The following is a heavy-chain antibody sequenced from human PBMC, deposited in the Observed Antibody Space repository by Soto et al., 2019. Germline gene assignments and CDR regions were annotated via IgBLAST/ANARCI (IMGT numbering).Heavy chain of an antibody. D-gene: IGHD2-8*01. CDR3: VRGWCSNSSFYYLAV. CDR2: INPNSDHT. V-gene: IGHV1-8*01. J-gene: IGHJ6*03. Sequence: QVHPVQAGAEVKKPGASVKVSCKASGYTFSNYDINWVRQSTGQGLEGLGWINPNSDHTGYAQKFRAIVTLTRKLTTSPASRLLSRLRSQDTAVYFCVRGWCSNSSFYYLAVWG. CDR1: GYTFSNYD.